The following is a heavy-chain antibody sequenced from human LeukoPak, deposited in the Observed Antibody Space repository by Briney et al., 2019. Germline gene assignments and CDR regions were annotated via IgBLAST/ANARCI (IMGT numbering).Heavy chain of an antibody. V-gene: IGHV4-30-4*08. J-gene: IGHJ4*02. CDR3: ARVEGPCND. D-gene: IGHD2/OR15-2a*01. CDR2: IHYSGST. Sequence: SGPALVKPTQTLTLTCTFSGFSLSTSGMCVSWIRQPPGKGLEWIGYIHYSGSTYYNPSLKSRVTISVDTSKNQFSLKLSSVTAADTAVYYCARVEGPCNDWGQGTLVTVSS. CDR1: GFSLSTSGMC.